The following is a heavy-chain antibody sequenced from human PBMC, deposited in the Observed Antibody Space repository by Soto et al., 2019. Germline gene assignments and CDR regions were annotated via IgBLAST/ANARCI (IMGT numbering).Heavy chain of an antibody. V-gene: IGHV4-59*01. CDR1: GGXIXSYY. CDR2: IYYSGST. D-gene: IGHD2-15*01. J-gene: IGHJ4*02. CDR3: AREGFSGFDY. Sequence: LALXXXVSGGXIXSYYGSWSRQPPGKGLEWIGYIYYSGSTDYNPSLKSRVTISVDTSKNQFSLKLSSVSVADTAVYYCAREGFSGFDYWGQGTLVTVSS.